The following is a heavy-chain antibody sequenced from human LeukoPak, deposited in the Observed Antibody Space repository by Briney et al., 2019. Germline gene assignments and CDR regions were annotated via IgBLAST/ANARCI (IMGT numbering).Heavy chain of an antibody. V-gene: IGHV4-39*01. CDR3: ARQGVVTNKAGWYFDL. CDR1: GGSITSSNYF. J-gene: IGHJ2*01. D-gene: IGHD4-17*01. CDR2: FYHSGTI. Sequence: SETLSLTCIVSGGSITSSNYFWGWIRQPPGKGLEWIGGFYHSGTIFYSPSLGSRVAISIDTSKNQFSLRLLSVTAADTAVYYCARQGVVTNKAGWYFDLWGRGTLVTVSS.